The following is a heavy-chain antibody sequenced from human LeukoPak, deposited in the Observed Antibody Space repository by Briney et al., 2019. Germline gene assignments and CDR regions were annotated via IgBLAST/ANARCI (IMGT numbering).Heavy chain of an antibody. CDR1: GFTFGNYN. Sequence: GGSLRLSCAASGFTFGNYNFIWVRQAPGKGPEWVSYISSSSSAIHYADSVKGRFTISRDNAKNSLYLQMNSLRAEDTAVYYCAKDLSWNTADRWGQGILVTVSS. D-gene: IGHD5-18*01. J-gene: IGHJ5*02. CDR2: ISSSSSAI. V-gene: IGHV3-48*01. CDR3: AKDLSWNTADR.